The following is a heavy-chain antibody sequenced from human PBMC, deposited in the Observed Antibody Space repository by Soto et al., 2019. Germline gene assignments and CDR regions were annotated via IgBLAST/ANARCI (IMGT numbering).Heavy chain of an antibody. CDR2: IKNKRSDEAT. V-gene: IGHV3-15*01. CDR3: STDGLNYGSFDY. Sequence: WGSLRLSCAASGFTFIDAWITWRRHTPVRWLEWVGRIKNKRSDEATDYAAAVKGRFIISRDDSKNTLYLQMHSLTTEDTAVYYCSTDGLNYGSFDYWGQGTLVTVS. J-gene: IGHJ4*02. CDR1: GFTFIDAW. D-gene: IGHD1-7*01.